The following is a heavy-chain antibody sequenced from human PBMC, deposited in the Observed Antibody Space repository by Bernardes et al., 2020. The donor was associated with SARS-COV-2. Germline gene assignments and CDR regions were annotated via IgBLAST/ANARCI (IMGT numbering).Heavy chain of an antibody. CDR3: ARDALAVAPTQDYYYGMDV. CDR2: IKQDGSEK. CDR1: GFTFSSYW. V-gene: IGHV3-7*04. D-gene: IGHD6-19*01. Sequence: GSLRLSCAASGFTFSSYWMSWVRQAPGKGLEWVANIKQDGSEKYYVDSVKGRFTISRDNAKNSLYLQMNSLRAEDTAVYYCARDALAVAPTQDYYYGMDVWGQGTTVTVSS. J-gene: IGHJ6*02.